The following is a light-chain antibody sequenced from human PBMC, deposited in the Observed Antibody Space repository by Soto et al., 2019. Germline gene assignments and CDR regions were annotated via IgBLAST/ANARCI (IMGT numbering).Light chain of an antibody. CDR3: QQYGSSPLIS. CDR1: QTVSITY. Sequence: EIVLTQSPGTLSLSPGESATLSCRASQTVSITYLTWYHQKPGQAPRLLIFGASKRATGIPDRFSGSGSGRDFTLTISGLEPEDFAVYYCQQYGSSPLISFGQGTRLEI. J-gene: IGKJ5*01. CDR2: GAS. V-gene: IGKV3-20*01.